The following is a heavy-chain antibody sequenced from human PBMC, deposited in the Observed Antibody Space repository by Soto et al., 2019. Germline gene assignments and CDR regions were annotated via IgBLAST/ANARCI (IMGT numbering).Heavy chain of an antibody. D-gene: IGHD1-26*01. J-gene: IGHJ5*02. CDR2: IYYSGST. V-gene: IGHV4-31*03. CDR3: ARVTKITRVGWFDP. CDR1: GGSISSGGYY. Sequence: QVKLQESGPGLVKPSQTLSLTCTVSGGSISSGGYYWSWIRQHQGKGLEWIGYIYYSGSTYYNPSLKSRVTISVDTSKNQFSLKLSSVTAADTAVYYCARVTKITRVGWFDPWGQGTLVTVSS.